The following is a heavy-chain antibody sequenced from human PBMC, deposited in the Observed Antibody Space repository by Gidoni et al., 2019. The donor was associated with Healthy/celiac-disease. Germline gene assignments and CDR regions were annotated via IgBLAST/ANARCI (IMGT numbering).Heavy chain of an antibody. CDR1: GYTFTSYA. CDR3: ARDWQQLVLDYYMDV. Sequence: QVQLVQSGAEVKKPGASVKVSCKASGYTFTSYAMHWVRQAPGQRLEWMGWINAGNGNTKYSQKFQGRVTITRDTSASTAYMELSSLRSEDTAVYYCARDWQQLVLDYYMDVWGKGTTVTVSS. J-gene: IGHJ6*03. CDR2: INAGNGNT. D-gene: IGHD6-13*01. V-gene: IGHV1-3*01.